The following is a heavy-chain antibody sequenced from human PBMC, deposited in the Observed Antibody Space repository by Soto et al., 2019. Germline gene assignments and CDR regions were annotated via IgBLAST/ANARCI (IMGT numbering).Heavy chain of an antibody. D-gene: IGHD1-7*01. CDR2: ISSSSSYI. Sequence: GGSLRLSCAASGFTFSSCSMNWVRQAPGKGLEWVSSISSSSSYIYYADSVKGRFTISRDNAKNSLYLQMNSLRAEDTAVYYCASRGVGTTDGMDVWGQGTTVTVSS. CDR3: ASRGVGTTDGMDV. J-gene: IGHJ6*02. CDR1: GFTFSSCS. V-gene: IGHV3-21*01.